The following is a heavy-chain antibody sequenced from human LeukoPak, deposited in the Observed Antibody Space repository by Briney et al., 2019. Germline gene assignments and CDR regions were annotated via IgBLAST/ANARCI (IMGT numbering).Heavy chain of an antibody. CDR1: GFTFSSYS. D-gene: IGHD6-19*01. CDR2: ISSSSSYI. CDR3: ARGIAVAGRAEYFQH. V-gene: IGHV3-21*01. J-gene: IGHJ1*01. Sequence: GGSLRLSCAASGFTFSSYSMNWVRQAPGKGLEWVSSISSSSSYIYYADSVKGRFTISRDNAKNSLYLQMNSLRAEDTAVYYCARGIAVAGRAEYFQHWGQGTLVTVSS.